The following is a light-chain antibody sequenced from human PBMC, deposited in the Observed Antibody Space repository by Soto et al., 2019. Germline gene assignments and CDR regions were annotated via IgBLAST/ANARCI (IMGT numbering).Light chain of an antibody. Sequence: QSVLTQPPSASGTPGQRVTISCSGSSSNIGSNYVYWYQQLPGTAPKLLIYRNNQRPSGVPDRFSGSKSGTSASLAISGLRSEYDADYYSAAWDDNLSVRHVFGTGTKVTVL. CDR3: AAWDDNLSVRHV. CDR1: SSNIGSNY. CDR2: RNN. V-gene: IGLV1-47*01. J-gene: IGLJ1*01.